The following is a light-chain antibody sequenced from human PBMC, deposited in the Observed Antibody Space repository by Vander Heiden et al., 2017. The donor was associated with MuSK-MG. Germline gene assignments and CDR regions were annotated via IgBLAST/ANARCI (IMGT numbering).Light chain of an antibody. CDR2: AAS. Sequence: DIQMTQSPSSLSASVGDRVTITCRASQSISSYLNWYQQKPGKAPKLLIYAASSLQSGVPSRFSGSGYGTDFTLTISSLQPEDFATYYCQQNDSNRSLTFGGGTKVEIK. V-gene: IGKV1-39*01. CDR1: QSISSY. J-gene: IGKJ4*01. CDR3: QQNDSNRSLT.